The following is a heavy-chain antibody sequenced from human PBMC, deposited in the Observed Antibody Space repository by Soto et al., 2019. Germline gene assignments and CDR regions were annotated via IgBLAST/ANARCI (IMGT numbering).Heavy chain of an antibody. CDR2: IYPGDSNT. V-gene: IGHV5-51*01. J-gene: IGHJ6*02. Sequence: KGLEWMGIIYPGDSNTRYSPSFQGQVTISADKSISTAYLQWSSLKASDTAMYYCARVGGPPRFFFYYGLDVWGQATTVTVSS. D-gene: IGHD3-16*01. CDR3: ARVGGPPRFFFYYGLDV.